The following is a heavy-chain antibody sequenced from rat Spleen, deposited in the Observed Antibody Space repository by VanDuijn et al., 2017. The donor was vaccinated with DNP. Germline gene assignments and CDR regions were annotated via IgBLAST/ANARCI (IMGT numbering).Heavy chain of an antibody. CDR2: ITSSGGNT. D-gene: IGHD1-6*01. CDR3: ARRGYSTDYSSLGFDY. V-gene: IGHV5-31*01. CDR1: GFNFNDYW. J-gene: IGHJ2*01. Sequence: EVKLVESGGGLIQPGRSLKISCAASGFNFNDYWMTWTRQVPGKGLEWVASITSSGGNTYYPAPVKGRFTISRDNAENTVYLQMNSLRSEDTATYYCARRGYSTDYSSLGFDYWGQGVMVTVSS.